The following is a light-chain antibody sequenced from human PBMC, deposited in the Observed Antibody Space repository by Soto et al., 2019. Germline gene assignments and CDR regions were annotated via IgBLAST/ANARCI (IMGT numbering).Light chain of an antibody. CDR1: SSDVGSYDR. CDR2: EVN. CDR3: CSSVGSPNWV. J-gene: IGLJ3*02. Sequence: QSALTQPASVSGSPGQSIAISCTGTSSDVGSYDRVSWYHQHPGKAPTLMIYEVNKRPSGVSDRFSGSKSGNTASLTISGLQAEDEADYYCCSSVGSPNWVFGGGTQLTVL. V-gene: IGLV2-23*02.